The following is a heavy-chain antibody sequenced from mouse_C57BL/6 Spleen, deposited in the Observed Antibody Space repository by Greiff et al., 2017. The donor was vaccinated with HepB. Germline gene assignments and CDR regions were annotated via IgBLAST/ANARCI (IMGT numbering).Heavy chain of an antibody. Sequence: VQLQQSGPVLVKPGASVKMSCKASGYTFTDYYMNWVKQSHGKSLEWIGVINPYNGGTSYNQKFKGKATLTVDKSSSTAYMELNSLTSEDSAVYYCGSSYGYFDVWGTGTTVTVSS. V-gene: IGHV1-19*01. CDR2: INPYNGGT. CDR1: GYTFTDYY. J-gene: IGHJ1*03. CDR3: GSSYGYFDV. D-gene: IGHD1-1*01.